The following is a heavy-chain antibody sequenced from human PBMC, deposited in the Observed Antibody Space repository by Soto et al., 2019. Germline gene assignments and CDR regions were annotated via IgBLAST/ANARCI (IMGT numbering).Heavy chain of an antibody. D-gene: IGHD2-2*01. J-gene: IGHJ6*02. CDR2: IYYSGST. V-gene: IGHV4-30-4*01. CDR3: ARDNQCTSCYPDYYYGMDV. CDR1: VFSISSGDYY. Sequence: TLSLTCPISVFSISSGDYYWSWIRHPPGKGLEWVGYIYYSGSTYYNPSLKSRVTISVDTPKNQFSLKLSSVTAADTAVYYCARDNQCTSCYPDYYYGMDVWGQGTTVTVSS.